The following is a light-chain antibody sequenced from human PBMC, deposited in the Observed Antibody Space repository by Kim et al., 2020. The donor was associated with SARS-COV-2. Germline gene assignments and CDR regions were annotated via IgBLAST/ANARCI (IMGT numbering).Light chain of an antibody. V-gene: IGKV3-15*01. J-gene: IGKJ4*01. CDR2: GAS. CDR1: QTVSSD. CDR3: QQYNKWPLT. Sequence: IVMTQSPATLSVSPGERATLSCRASQTVSSDLAWYQQKYGQAPRLLIYGASTRATGIAARFSGSESGTEFTLTISSLQSEDFAVYYCQQYNKWPLTFGGGTKVDIK.